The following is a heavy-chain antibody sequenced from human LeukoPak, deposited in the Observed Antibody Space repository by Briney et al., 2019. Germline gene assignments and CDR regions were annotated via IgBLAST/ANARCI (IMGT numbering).Heavy chain of an antibody. CDR2: ISVGGGNT. CDR1: GFMFSNYG. V-gene: IGHV3-23*01. Sequence: GGSLRLSCAASGFMFSNYGMSWVRQAPGKGLEWVSGISVGGGNTYPADSVKGRFTISRDNSKNRLYLQMNSLRAEDAAVYYCAKGSEGGYSYGYHSDYWGQGTLVTVSS. J-gene: IGHJ4*02. D-gene: IGHD5-18*01. CDR3: AKGSEGGYSYGYHSDY.